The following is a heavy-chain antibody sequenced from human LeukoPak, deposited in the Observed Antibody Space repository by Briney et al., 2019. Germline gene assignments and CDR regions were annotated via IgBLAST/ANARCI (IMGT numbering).Heavy chain of an antibody. V-gene: IGHV3-7*01. CDR1: GFTFSNYW. J-gene: IGHJ3*02. CDR2: IKQDGSDK. D-gene: IGHD4-17*01. Sequence: GGSLRLSCAASGFTFSNYWMTWVRQAPGKGLEWVANIKQDGSDKYYVDSVKGRFTISRDNAKNSLYLQMNSLRAEDTAVYYCARDMVLTGGDYADAFDIWGQGTMATVSS. CDR3: ARDMVLTGGDYADAFDI.